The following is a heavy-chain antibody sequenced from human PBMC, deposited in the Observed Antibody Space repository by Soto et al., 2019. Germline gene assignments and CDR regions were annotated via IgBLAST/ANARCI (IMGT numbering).Heavy chain of an antibody. D-gene: IGHD3-10*01. CDR2: ISAYNGNT. J-gene: IGHJ3*02. V-gene: IGHV1-18*01. CDR3: ASQSLSMVRGVIITSPSAFDI. CDR1: GYTFTSYG. Sequence: ASVKVSCKASGYTFTSYGISWVRQAPGQGLEWMGWISAYNGNTNYAQKLQGRVTMTTDTSKSTAYMELRSLRSDDTAVYYCASQSLSMVRGVIITSPSAFDIWGQGTMVTVSS.